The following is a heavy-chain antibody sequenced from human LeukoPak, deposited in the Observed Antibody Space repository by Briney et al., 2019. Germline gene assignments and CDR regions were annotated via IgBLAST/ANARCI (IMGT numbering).Heavy chain of an antibody. J-gene: IGHJ4*02. CDR3: ASGYYDSSGSLDVDY. D-gene: IGHD3-22*01. Sequence: ASVKASCKASGGTFSSYAISWVRQAPGQGLEWTGGIIPIFGTANYAQKFQGRVTITTDESTSTAYMELSSLRSEDTAVYYCASGYYDSSGSLDVDYWGQGTLVTVSS. CDR1: GGTFSSYA. CDR2: IIPIFGTA. V-gene: IGHV1-69*05.